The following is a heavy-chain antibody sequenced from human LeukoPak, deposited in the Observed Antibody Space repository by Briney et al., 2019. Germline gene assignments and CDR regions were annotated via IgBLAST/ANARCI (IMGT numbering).Heavy chain of an antibody. CDR3: ARVGSKDYYDSSGYYYGAFDI. Sequence: SETLSLTCTVSGGSISSGSYYWGWIRQPAGKGLEWIGRIYTSGSTNYNPSLKSRVTISVDTSKNQFSLKLSSVTAADTAVYYCARVGSKDYYDSSGYYYGAFDIWGQGTMVTVSS. V-gene: IGHV4-61*02. D-gene: IGHD3-22*01. J-gene: IGHJ3*02. CDR1: GGSISSGSYY. CDR2: IYTSGST.